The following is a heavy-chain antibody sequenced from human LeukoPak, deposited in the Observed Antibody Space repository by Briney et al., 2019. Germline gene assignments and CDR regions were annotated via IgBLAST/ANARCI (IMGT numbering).Heavy chain of an antibody. CDR1: GGSISSDY. Sequence: PSETLSLTCTVSGGSISSDYWSWIRQPPGKGLEWIGHIYYSGSTNYNPSLKSRVTISVDTSKNQFSLKLRSVTAADTAVYYCARRCTDGVCNGGFDYWGQGTLVTVSS. CDR2: IYYSGST. J-gene: IGHJ4*02. CDR3: ARRCTDGVCNGGFDY. V-gene: IGHV4-59*01. D-gene: IGHD2-8*01.